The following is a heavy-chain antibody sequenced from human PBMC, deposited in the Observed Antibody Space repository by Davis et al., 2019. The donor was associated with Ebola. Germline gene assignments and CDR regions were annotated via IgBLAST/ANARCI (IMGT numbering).Heavy chain of an antibody. CDR1: GFTVSSNY. Sequence: PGGSLRLSCAASGFTVSSNYMSWVRQAPGKGLEWVSVIYSGGSTYCADSVKGRFTISRDNSKNTLYLQMNSLRAEDTAVYYCAKGTKRWLPIDYWGQGTLVTVSS. CDR2: IYSGGST. J-gene: IGHJ4*02. CDR3: AKGTKRWLPIDY. V-gene: IGHV3-53*05. D-gene: IGHD5-24*01.